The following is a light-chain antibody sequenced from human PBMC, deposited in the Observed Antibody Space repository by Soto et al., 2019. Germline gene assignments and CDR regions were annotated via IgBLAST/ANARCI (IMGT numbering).Light chain of an antibody. CDR2: VAS. V-gene: IGKV1-27*01. J-gene: IGKJ1*01. CDR1: QGISQY. Sequence: DIQMTQYPSSLSASVGDRVTITCRASQGISQYLAWYQQQPGIVPKLLIYVASTLQSGVPSRFSGSGSGTEFTLTISSLQPADVATDYCPNYTSAPWTFGQGTKVEIK. CDR3: PNYTSAPWT.